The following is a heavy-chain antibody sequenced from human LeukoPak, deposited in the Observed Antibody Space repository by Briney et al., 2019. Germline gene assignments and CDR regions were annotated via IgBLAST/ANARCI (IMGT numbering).Heavy chain of an antibody. V-gene: IGHV4-59*10. CDR2: IYTSGST. CDR1: GGSFSGYY. J-gene: IGHJ4*02. CDR3: ARGGYCGGDCYFYY. Sequence: PETLSLTCAVYGGSFSGYYWSWIRQPAGKGLEWIGRIYTSGSTNYNPSLKSRVTISVDTSKNQFSLKLSSVTAADTAVYYCARGGYCGGDCYFYYWGQGTLVTVSS. D-gene: IGHD2-21*02.